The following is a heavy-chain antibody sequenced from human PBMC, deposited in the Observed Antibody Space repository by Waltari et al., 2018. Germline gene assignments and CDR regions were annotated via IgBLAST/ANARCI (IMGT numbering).Heavy chain of an antibody. CDR2: INHSGST. CDR3: ARHLWQWLLREDYFDY. V-gene: IGHV4-34*01. D-gene: IGHD6-19*01. CDR1: GGSFSGYY. J-gene: IGHJ4*02. Sequence: QVQLQQWGAGLLKPSETLSLTCAVYGGSFSGYYWSWIRQPPGKGLEWIGEINHSGSTNYNPSLKSRVTISVDTSKNQFSLKLSSMTAADTAVYYCARHLWQWLLREDYFDYWGQGTLVTVSS.